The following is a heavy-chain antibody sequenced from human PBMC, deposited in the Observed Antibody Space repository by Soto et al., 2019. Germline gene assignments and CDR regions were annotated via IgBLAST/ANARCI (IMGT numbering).Heavy chain of an antibody. CDR2: TYYRSKWYN. J-gene: IGHJ5*01. Sequence: SQTRSLTCAVSGDSVASSRVTWNWIRQSPSRGLEWLGRTYYRSKWYNDYAESVKSRITINPDTSKNQFSLHLNSVTPEDAAVYYCVRLIGNSWLDFWGQGTLVTVSS. V-gene: IGHV6-1*01. CDR1: GDSVASSRVT. CDR3: VRLIGNSWLDF. D-gene: IGHD1-26*01.